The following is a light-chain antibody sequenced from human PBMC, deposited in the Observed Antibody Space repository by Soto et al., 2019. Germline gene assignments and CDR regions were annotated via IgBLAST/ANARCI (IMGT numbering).Light chain of an antibody. V-gene: IGLV3-25*03. Sequence: SYELTQPPSVSVSPGQTARITCSGDALPKQYAYWYQQKPGQAPVLVIYKDSERPSGIPERFSGSSSGTTVTLTISGVQAEDEADYYCQSADSSGTSYVVFDGGTQLTVL. CDR1: ALPKQY. CDR3: QSADSSGTSYVV. J-gene: IGLJ2*01. CDR2: KDS.